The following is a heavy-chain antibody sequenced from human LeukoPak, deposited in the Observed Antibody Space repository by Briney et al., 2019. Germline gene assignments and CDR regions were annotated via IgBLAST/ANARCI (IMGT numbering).Heavy chain of an antibody. CDR2: IYTSGST. D-gene: IGHD3-16*01. J-gene: IGHJ1*01. CDR1: GGSISSGSYY. V-gene: IGHV4-61*02. CDR3: AREGGDEYFQH. Sequence: PSETLSLTCTVSGGSISSGSYYWSWIRQPAGKGLEWIGRIYTSGSTNYNPSLKSRVTISVDTSKNRFSLKLSSVTAADTAVYYCAREGGDEYFQHWGQGTLVTVSS.